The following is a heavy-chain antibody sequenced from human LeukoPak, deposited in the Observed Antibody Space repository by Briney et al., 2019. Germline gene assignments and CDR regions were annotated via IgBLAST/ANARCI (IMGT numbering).Heavy chain of an antibody. CDR1: GFTFSTYW. CDR3: ARDRWGYSYGWNFDY. Sequence: GGSLRLSCAASGFTFSTYWMHWVRQAPGKGLVWVSRIDSDGSGTVYADAVKGRFTISRDNAKSTLYLQMNSLRAEDTAVYYCARDRWGYSYGWNFDYWGQGTLVTVSS. J-gene: IGHJ4*02. D-gene: IGHD5-18*01. CDR2: IDSDGSGT. V-gene: IGHV3-74*01.